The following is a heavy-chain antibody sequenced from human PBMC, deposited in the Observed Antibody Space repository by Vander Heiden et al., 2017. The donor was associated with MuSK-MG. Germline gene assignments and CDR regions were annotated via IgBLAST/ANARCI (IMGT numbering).Heavy chain of an antibody. J-gene: IGHJ4*02. D-gene: IGHD3-10*01. CDR2: ISSSSSYI. CDR1: GFTFSSYS. Sequence: EVQLVESGGGLVKPGGSLRLSCAASGFTFSSYSMNWVRQAPGKGLEWVSSISSSSSYIYYADSVKGRFTISRDNAKNSLYLQMNSLRAEDTAVYYCARDLLYYYGSGRTPNFDYWGQGTLVTVSS. CDR3: ARDLLYYYGSGRTPNFDY. V-gene: IGHV3-21*01.